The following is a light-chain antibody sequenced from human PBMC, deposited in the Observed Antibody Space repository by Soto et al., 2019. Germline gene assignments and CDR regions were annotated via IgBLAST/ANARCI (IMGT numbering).Light chain of an antibody. Sequence: SSELTQPPSVSVSPGQTASITCSGDKLGDKYVCWYQQKPGQSPVVVIYQDSKRPSGIPERFSGSNSGNTATLTISGTQAMDEADYYCQAWDSSTEVFGTGTKLTVL. V-gene: IGLV3-1*01. CDR2: QDS. J-gene: IGLJ1*01. CDR1: KLGDKY. CDR3: QAWDSSTEV.